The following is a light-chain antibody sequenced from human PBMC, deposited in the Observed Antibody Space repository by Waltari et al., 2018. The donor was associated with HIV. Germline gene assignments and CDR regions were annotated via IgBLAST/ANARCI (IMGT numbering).Light chain of an antibody. CDR3: ATWDDSLSGVL. CDR1: SSNIGSNY. Sequence: SVLTRPPSASGTPGQRVTISCSGSSSNIGSNYVFWYQQVPGTAPKLLLYRNDQRPSGVPDRFSGSTSGTSASLAISGLRPEDEADYYCATWDDSLSGVLFGGGTKLTVL. CDR2: RND. V-gene: IGLV1-47*01. J-gene: IGLJ2*01.